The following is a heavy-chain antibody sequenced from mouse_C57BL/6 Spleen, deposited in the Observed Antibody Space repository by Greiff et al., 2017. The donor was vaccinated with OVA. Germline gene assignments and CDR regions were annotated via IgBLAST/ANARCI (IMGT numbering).Heavy chain of an antibody. Sequence: EVQRVESGPELVKPGASVKISCKASGYSFTDYNMNWVKQSNGKSLEWIGVIYPNYGTTSYNEKFKGKATLTVDQSSSTAYLQLNSLTSEDSAVLYCASTTVVEGWYFDGWGTGTTVTVSA. V-gene: IGHV1-39*01. CDR2: IYPNYGTT. J-gene: IGHJ1*03. CDR1: GYSFTDYN. CDR3: ASTTVVEGWYFDG. D-gene: IGHD1-1*01.